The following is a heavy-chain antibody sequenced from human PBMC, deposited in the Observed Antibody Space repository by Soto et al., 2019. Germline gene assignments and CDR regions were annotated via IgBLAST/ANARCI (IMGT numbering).Heavy chain of an antibody. CDR3: AIGLRSSVGWFDP. J-gene: IGHJ5*02. Sequence: PSETLSLTCAVYGGSFSGYYWSWIRQPPGKGLEWIGEINHSGSTNYNPSLKSRVTISVDTSKNQFSLKLSSVTAADTAVYYCAIGLRSSVGWFDPWGQGTLVTVSS. CDR2: INHSGST. V-gene: IGHV4-34*01. CDR1: GGSFSGYY.